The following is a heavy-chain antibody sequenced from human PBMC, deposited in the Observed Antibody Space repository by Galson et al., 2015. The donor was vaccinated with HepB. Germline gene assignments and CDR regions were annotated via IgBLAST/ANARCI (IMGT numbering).Heavy chain of an antibody. CDR3: ARATRGFDP. D-gene: IGHD3-10*01. V-gene: IGHV3-7*01. CDR2: IKHDGGET. J-gene: IGHJ5*02. Sequence: SLRLSCAASGFLFSSYWMGWVRHTAGKRLEWVATIKHDGGETYYADSVKGRFTISRDNAKNSLYLQMNSLRVEDTAVYYCARATRGFDPWGQGTLVTVSS. CDR1: GFLFSSYW.